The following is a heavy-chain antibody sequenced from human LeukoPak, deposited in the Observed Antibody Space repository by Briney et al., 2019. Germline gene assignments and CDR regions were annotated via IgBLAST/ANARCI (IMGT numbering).Heavy chain of an antibody. CDR1: GFTFSSYS. J-gene: IGHJ4*02. D-gene: IGHD3-16*01. V-gene: IGHV3-48*01. CDR3: AREGGFDY. Sequence: GGSLRLSCAASGFTFSSYSMNWVRQAPGKGLEWVSYINSGSSSIYYADSVKGRFTISRDNAKNSLYLQMSSLRAEDTAVYYCAREGGFDYWGQGTLVTVSS. CDR2: INSGSSSI.